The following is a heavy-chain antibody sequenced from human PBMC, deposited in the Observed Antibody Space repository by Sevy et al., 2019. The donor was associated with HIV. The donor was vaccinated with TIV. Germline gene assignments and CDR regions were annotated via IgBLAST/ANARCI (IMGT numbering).Heavy chain of an antibody. V-gene: IGHV3-74*01. J-gene: IGHJ6*02. CDR1: GFTFSSYW. CDR2: INSDGSST. Sequence: GGSLRLSCAASGFTFSSYWMHWVRQAPGKGLVWVSRINSDGSSTSYAYSVKGRFTISRDNAKNTLYLQMNSLRAEDTAVYYCARELWDYDILTGYYYYGMDVWGQGTTVTVSS. CDR3: ARELWDYDILTGYYYYGMDV. D-gene: IGHD3-9*01.